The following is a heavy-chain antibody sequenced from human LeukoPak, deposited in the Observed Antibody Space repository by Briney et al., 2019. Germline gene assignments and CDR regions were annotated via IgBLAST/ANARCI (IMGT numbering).Heavy chain of an antibody. J-gene: IGHJ4*02. V-gene: IGHV4-34*01. CDR1: GGSFSGYY. CDR3: ARGHDFRYYFDY. Sequence: PSETLSLTCAVYGGSFSGYYWSWIRQPPGKGLEWIGEINHSGSTNYNPSLKSRVTISVDTSKNQFSLKLSSVTAADTAVYYCARGHDFRYYFDYWGQGTLVTVSS. CDR2: INHSGST. D-gene: IGHD3/OR15-3a*01.